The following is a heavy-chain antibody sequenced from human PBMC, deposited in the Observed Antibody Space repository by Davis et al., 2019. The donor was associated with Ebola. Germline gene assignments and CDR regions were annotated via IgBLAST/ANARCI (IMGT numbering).Heavy chain of an antibody. V-gene: IGHV4-61*08. CDR2: YYYTGST. CDR1: GGFVSSGGYS. J-gene: IGHJ4*02. CDR3: ARESYYYDSSGYYKGGFDY. Sequence: MPSETLSLTCAVSGGFVSSGGYSWSWIRQPPGKGLEWIGYYYYTGSTYYNPSLKSRVTISVDTSKNQFSLKLSSVTAADTAVYYCARESYYYDSSGYYKGGFDYWGQGTLVTVSS. D-gene: IGHD3-22*01.